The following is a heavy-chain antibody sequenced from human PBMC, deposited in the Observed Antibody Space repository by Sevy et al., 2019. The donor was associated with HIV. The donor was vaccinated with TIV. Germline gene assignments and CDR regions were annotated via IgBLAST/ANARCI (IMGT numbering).Heavy chain of an antibody. CDR3: ARDLCSGGSCYSAFVY. CDR1: GYSFTNYM. D-gene: IGHD2-15*01. Sequence: ASVKVSCKASGYSFTNYMIYWVHQAPGERLECMGWINAAFGDTKYSQKFQDRLTITRDTSASTVYMELNSLRSEDTAVYYCARDLCSGGSCYSAFVYWGQGTLVTVSS. CDR2: INAAFGDT. V-gene: IGHV1-3*01. J-gene: IGHJ4*02.